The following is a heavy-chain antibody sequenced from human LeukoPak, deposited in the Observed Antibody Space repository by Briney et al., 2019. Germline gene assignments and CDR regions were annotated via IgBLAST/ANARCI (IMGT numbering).Heavy chain of an antibody. Sequence: GGSLRLSCAASGFTFSNAWMSWVRQAPGKGLEWVGRIKSKTDGGTTDYAAPVKGRFTISRDDSKNTLYLQMNSLKTEDTAVYYCTTEACSSTSCYRAVKFDYWGQGTLVTVSS. V-gene: IGHV3-15*01. CDR3: TTEACSSTSCYRAVKFDY. J-gene: IGHJ4*02. D-gene: IGHD2-2*01. CDR1: GFTFSNAW. CDR2: IKSKTDGGTT.